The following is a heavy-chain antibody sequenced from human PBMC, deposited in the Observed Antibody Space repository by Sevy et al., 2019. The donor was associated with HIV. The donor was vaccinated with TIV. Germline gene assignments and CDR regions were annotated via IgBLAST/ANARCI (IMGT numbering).Heavy chain of an antibody. J-gene: IGHJ4*02. CDR2: IKQDGSEK. V-gene: IGHV3-7*01. CDR1: GFTFSSYW. D-gene: IGHD3-16*02. CDR3: ARGNGGYDYVWGSYRYGTHDY. Sequence: GGSLRLSCAASGFTFSSYWMSWVRQAPGKGLEWVANIKQDGSEKYYVDSVKGRFTISRDNAKNSLYLQMNSLRAEDTAVYYCARGNGGYDYVWGSYRYGTHDYWGQGTLVTVSS.